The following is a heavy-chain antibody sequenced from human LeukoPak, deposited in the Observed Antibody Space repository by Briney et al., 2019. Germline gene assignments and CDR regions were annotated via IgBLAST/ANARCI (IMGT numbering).Heavy chain of an antibody. CDR1: GYTFTGYY. J-gene: IGHJ4*02. D-gene: IGHD2-15*01. V-gene: IGHV1-2*02. CDR3: ARKDCSGGSCYFDY. CDR2: INPNSGGT. Sequence: EASVKVSCKASGYTFTGYYMHWVRQVPGQGLEWMGWINPNSGGTNYAQKFQGRVTMTRDTSISTAYMELSRLRSDDTAVYYCARKDCSGGSCYFDYWGQGTLVTVSS.